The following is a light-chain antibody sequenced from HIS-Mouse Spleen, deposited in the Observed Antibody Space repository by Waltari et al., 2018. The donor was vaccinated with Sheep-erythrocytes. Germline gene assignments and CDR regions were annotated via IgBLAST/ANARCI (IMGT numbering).Light chain of an antibody. V-gene: IGLV2-14*03. CDR1: SSDVGGYNY. J-gene: IGLJ1*01. CDR3: SSYTSSSTLV. CDR2: HVS. Sequence: QSALTQPASVSGSPGQSTTISCTGTSSDVGGYNYVSWYQQHPGKSPKVRIYHVSNRPSGVSNRFSGSQSGNTASLTISGLQAEDEADYYCSSYTSSSTLVFGTGTKVTVL.